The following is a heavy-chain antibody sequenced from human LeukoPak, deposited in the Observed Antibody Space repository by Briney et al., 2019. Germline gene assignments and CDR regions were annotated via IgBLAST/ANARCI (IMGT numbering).Heavy chain of an antibody. CDR3: ARGTIPSWFDP. CDR1: GGSISSSSYY. J-gene: IGHJ5*02. Sequence: PSETLSLTCTVSGGSISSSSYYWGWIRQPPGKGLEWIGSIYYSGSTYYNPSLKSRVTISVDTSKNQFSLKLSSVTTADTAVYYCARGTIPSWFDPWGQGTLVTVSS. D-gene: IGHD3-3*01. CDR2: IYYSGST. V-gene: IGHV4-39*01.